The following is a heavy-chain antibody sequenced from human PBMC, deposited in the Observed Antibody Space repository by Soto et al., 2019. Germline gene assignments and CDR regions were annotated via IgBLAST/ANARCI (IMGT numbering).Heavy chain of an antibody. V-gene: IGHV4-39*01. J-gene: IGHJ4*02. CDR3: TRHEGGAAADRPLDY. D-gene: IGHD6-13*01. CDR1: GGSIRSSTYY. CDR2: IYYSGST. Sequence: LSLTCTVSGGSIRSSTYYWGWIRQPPGKGLEWIGSIYYSGSTHNTPSLKSRVTMSVDTYTNQFSLKLNSVTAADTAVYYCTRHEGGAAADRPLDYWGQGTLVTVSS.